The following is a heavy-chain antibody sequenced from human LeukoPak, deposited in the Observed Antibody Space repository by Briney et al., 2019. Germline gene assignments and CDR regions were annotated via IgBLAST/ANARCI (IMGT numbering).Heavy chain of an antibody. V-gene: IGHV4-59*01. Sequence: SSETLSLTCTVSGGSIRSYYWSWIRQSPGKGLEWIGYIYYSGSTNYNPSLKSRVTISVDTSKNQFSLKLSSVTAEDPAVYYCARGGLRPLGFYYWGQGTLVTVSS. CDR3: ARGGLRPLGFYY. D-gene: IGHD5-12*01. J-gene: IGHJ4*02. CDR1: GGSIRSYY. CDR2: IYYSGST.